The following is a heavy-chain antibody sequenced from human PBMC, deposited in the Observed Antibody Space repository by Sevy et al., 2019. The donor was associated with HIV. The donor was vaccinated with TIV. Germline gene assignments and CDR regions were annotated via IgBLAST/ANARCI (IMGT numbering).Heavy chain of an antibody. V-gene: IGHV3-21*01. CDR2: VSFASNYI. CDR3: ARPYGSGSWEAFDL. CDR1: GFTFNPYT. Sequence: GGSLRLSCAASGFTFNPYTMNWVRQAPGKGLEWVSSVSFASNYIYYADSVRGRFTISRDNAKNSLYLQMNSLRAEDTAVYYCARPYGSGSWEAFDLWGQGTMVTVSS. J-gene: IGHJ3*01. D-gene: IGHD3-10*01.